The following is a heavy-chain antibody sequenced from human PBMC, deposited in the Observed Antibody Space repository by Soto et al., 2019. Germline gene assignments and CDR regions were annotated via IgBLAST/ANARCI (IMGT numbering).Heavy chain of an antibody. Sequence: SETLSLTCTVSGGSISSGDYYWSWIRQPPGKGLECIGYIYYSGSTYYNPSLKSRVTISVDTSKNQFSLKLSSVTAADTAVYYCASRKSSPYFDYWGQGALVTVSS. CDR2: IYYSGST. V-gene: IGHV4-30-4*01. J-gene: IGHJ4*02. CDR1: GGSISSGDYY. D-gene: IGHD3-10*01. CDR3: ASRKSSPYFDY.